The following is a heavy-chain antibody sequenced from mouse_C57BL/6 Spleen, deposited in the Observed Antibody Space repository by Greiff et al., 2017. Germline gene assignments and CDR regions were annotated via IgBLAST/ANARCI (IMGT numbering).Heavy chain of an antibody. J-gene: IGHJ2*01. V-gene: IGHV1-52*01. CDR3: ARRRRNWDVYFDY. CDR1: GYTFTSYW. CDR2: IDPSDSET. Sequence: VQLQQPGAELVRPGSSVKLSCKASGYTFTSYWMHWVKQRPIQGLEWIGNIDPSDSETHYNQKFKDKATLAVDKSSSTAYMQLSSLTSEDSAVYYGARRRRNWDVYFDYWGQGTTLTVSS. D-gene: IGHD4-1*01.